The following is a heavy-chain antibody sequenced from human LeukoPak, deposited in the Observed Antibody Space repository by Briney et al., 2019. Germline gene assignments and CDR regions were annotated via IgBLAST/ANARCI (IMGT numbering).Heavy chain of an antibody. D-gene: IGHD3-3*01. CDR1: GGSISSYY. J-gene: IGHJ3*02. CDR3: ARVMREWSSDAFDI. Sequence: SETLSLTCTVSGGSISSYYWSWIRQPPGKELEWIGYIYYSGSTNYNPSLKSRVTISVDTSKNQFSLKLSSVTAADTAVYYCARVMREWSSDAFDIWGQGTMVTVSS. CDR2: IYYSGST. V-gene: IGHV4-59*01.